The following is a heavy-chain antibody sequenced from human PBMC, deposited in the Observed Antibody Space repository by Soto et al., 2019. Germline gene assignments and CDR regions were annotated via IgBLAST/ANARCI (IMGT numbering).Heavy chain of an antibody. D-gene: IGHD3-9*01. CDR2: IYCDDSK. V-gene: IGHV2-5*02. CDR1: GFSLSTSGVG. J-gene: IGHJ4*02. Sequence: SGPTLVNPTQTLTLTCAFSGFSLSTSGVGVGWIRQPPGKSLEWLAVIYCDDSKHYSPSLRSRLTITKDTSKNQVVLTMTNMDPMDTGTYYCAHKGPEDWPLDYWGQGTLVTVSS. CDR3: AHKGPEDWPLDY.